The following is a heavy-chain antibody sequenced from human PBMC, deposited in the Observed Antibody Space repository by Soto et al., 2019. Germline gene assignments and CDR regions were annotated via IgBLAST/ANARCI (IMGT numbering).Heavy chain of an antibody. CDR1: GFTFSSYG. J-gene: IGHJ4*02. V-gene: IGHV3-30*18. Sequence: GGSLRLSCAASGFTFSSYGMHWVRQAPGKGLEWVAVISYDGSNKYYADSVKGRFTISRDNSKNTLYLQMNSLRAEDTAVYYCAKLIPRYCSGGSCQDFDYWGQGTLVTVSS. CDR2: ISYDGSNK. CDR3: AKLIPRYCSGGSCQDFDY. D-gene: IGHD2-15*01.